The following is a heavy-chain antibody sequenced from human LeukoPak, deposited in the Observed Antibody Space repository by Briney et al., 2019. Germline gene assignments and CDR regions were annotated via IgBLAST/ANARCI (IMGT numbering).Heavy chain of an antibody. CDR3: ASMTTVVSPPYYYYGMDV. D-gene: IGHD4-23*01. Sequence: GGSERLSCAASGFTFSDYYMSCIRQAPGKGLEWVSYISSSGSTIYYADSVKGRFTISRDNAKNSLYLQMNSLRAEDTAVYYCASMTTVVSPPYYYYGMDVWGQGTTVTVSS. J-gene: IGHJ6*02. CDR2: ISSSGSTI. V-gene: IGHV3-11*04. CDR1: GFTFSDYY.